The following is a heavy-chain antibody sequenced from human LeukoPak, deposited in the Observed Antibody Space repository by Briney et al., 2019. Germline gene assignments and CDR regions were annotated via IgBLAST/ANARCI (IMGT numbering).Heavy chain of an antibody. J-gene: IGHJ4*02. V-gene: IGHV3-23*01. CDR1: GFNFSRYG. CDR2: ISGSGERT. Sequence: PGGTLRLSCAASGFNFSRYGMAWVRQAPGKGLDWVSSISGSGERTYYADSVKGRFSISRDNSKNTVYLQMNNLRAQDTAVYYCAKDRSRWELPPFDYWGQGTLVTVSS. D-gene: IGHD1-26*01. CDR3: AKDRSRWELPPFDY.